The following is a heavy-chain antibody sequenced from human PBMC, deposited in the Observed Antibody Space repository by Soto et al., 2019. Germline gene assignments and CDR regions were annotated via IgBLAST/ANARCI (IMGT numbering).Heavy chain of an antibody. CDR1: GFTFNNYS. CDR2: ISGSSSTI. Sequence: GGSLRLSCAASGFTFNNYSMNWVRQAPGKGLEWISYISGSSSTIYYADSVKGRFTVSRDNAKKSLSLQMISLRAEDTAVYFCARDDPYYYYYMDVWGKGTTVTVSS. V-gene: IGHV3-48*01. J-gene: IGHJ6*03. CDR3: ARDDPYYYYYMDV.